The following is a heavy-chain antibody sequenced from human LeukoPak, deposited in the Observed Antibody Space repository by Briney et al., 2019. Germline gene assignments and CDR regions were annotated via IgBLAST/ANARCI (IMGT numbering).Heavy chain of an antibody. CDR3: TTGSKTTWFGEFGVDY. CDR1: GFTFSNAW. V-gene: IGHV3-15*01. CDR2: IKSKTDGGTT. J-gene: IGHJ4*02. Sequence: PGGSLRLSCAASGFTFSNAWMSWVRQAPGKGLEWVGRIKSKTDGGTTDYAAPVKGRFTISRDDSKNTLYLQMNSLKTEDTAMYYCTTGSKTTWFGEFGVDYWGQGTLVTVSS. D-gene: IGHD3-10*01.